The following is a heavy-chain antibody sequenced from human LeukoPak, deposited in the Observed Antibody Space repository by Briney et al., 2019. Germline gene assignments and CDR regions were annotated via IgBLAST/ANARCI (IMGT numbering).Heavy chain of an antibody. D-gene: IGHD3-3*01. V-gene: IGHV3-30-3*01. CDR1: GFTLSSYA. CDR2: ISYDGSNK. CDR3: AREQTYYDFWSGYYRDYFDY. Sequence: PGGSLRLSCAASGFTLSSYAMHWVRQAPGKGLEWVAVISYDGSNKYYADSVKGRFTISRDNSKNTLYLQMNSLRAEDTAVYYCAREQTYYDFWSGYYRDYFDYWGQGTLVTVSS. J-gene: IGHJ4*02.